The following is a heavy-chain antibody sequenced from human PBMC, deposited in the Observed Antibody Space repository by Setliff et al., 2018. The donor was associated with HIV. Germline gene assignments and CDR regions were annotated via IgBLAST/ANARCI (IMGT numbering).Heavy chain of an antibody. CDR1: GYSLTSYS. CDR2: INPNTGDP. D-gene: IGHD6-19*01. Sequence: ASVKVSCKASGYSLTSYSINWVRQAPGQGLEWVGWINPNTGDPTYAQGFTGRFVFSLDTSVSTAYLQISSLKAEDTAVYYCARDYGSGWYPFDYWGQGTLVTVSS. V-gene: IGHV7-4-1*02. J-gene: IGHJ4*02. CDR3: ARDYGSGWYPFDY.